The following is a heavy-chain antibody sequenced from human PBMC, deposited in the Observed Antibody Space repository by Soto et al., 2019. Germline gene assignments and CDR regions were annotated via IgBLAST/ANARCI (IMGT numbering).Heavy chain of an antibody. Sequence: QVQLVQSGAEVKKPGASVKVSCKASGYTFTSYGISWVRQAPGQGLEWMGWISAYNGNTNYAQKLQGRVTMTTDTSTSTAYMEPRSLRSDDTAVYYCARDSYYYDSKGGSFQHWGQGTLVTVSS. CDR3: ARDSYYYDSKGGSFQH. D-gene: IGHD3-22*01. J-gene: IGHJ1*01. V-gene: IGHV1-18*01. CDR2: ISAYNGNT. CDR1: GYTFTSYG.